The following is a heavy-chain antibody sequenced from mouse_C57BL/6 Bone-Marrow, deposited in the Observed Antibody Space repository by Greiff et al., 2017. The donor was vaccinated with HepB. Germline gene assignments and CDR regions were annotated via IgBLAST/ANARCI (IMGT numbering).Heavy chain of an antibody. CDR1: GYTFTSYW. V-gene: IGHV1-5*01. CDR3: TASYDYDTRYYAMDY. D-gene: IGHD2-4*01. J-gene: IGHJ4*01. CDR2: IYPGNSDT. Sequence: EVQRVESGTVLARPGASVKMSCKTSGYTFTSYWMHWVKQRPGQGLEWIGAIYPGNSDTSYNQKFKGKAKLTAVTSASTAYMELSSLTNEDSAVYYCTASYDYDTRYYAMDYWGQGTSVTVSS.